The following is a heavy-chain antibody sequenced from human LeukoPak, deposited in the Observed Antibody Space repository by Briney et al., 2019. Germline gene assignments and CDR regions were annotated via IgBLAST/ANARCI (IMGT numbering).Heavy chain of an antibody. V-gene: IGHV3-21*01. CDR1: GFTFSSYS. CDR2: ISSSSSYI. D-gene: IGHD3-3*01. Sequence: GGSLRLSCAASGFTFSSYSVNWVRQAPGKGLEWVSSISSSSSYIYYADSVKGRFTISRDNAKNSLYLQMNSLRAEDTAVYYCARDGAISPTGMDVWGKGTTVTVSS. J-gene: IGHJ6*04. CDR3: ARDGAISPTGMDV.